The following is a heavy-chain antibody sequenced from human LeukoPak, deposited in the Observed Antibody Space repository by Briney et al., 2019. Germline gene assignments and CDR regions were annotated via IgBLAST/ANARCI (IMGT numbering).Heavy chain of an antibody. Sequence: PSETLSLTCAVYGGSFSGYYWCWIRQPPGKGLEWIGEINHSGSTNYNPSLKSRVTISVDTSKNQFSLKLSSVTAADTAVYYCARGREWLYWGQGTLVTVSS. CDR1: GGSFSGYY. D-gene: IGHD3-3*01. J-gene: IGHJ4*02. CDR2: INHSGST. CDR3: ARGREWLY. V-gene: IGHV4-34*01.